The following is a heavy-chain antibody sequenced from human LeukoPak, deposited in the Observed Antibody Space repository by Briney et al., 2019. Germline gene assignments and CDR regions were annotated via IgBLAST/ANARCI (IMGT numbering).Heavy chain of an antibody. Sequence: PGGSLRLSCAASGFNVSGYGMHWVRQAPRKGLEYVSAISSNGASTYYANSVKGRFTISRDNSKNTLYLHMGSLRAEHMAVYFCTRWLGAYDCWGQGALVTVSS. D-gene: IGHD2-21*01. V-gene: IGHV3-64*01. CDR2: ISSNGAST. CDR1: GFNVSGYG. J-gene: IGHJ4*02. CDR3: TRWLGAYDC.